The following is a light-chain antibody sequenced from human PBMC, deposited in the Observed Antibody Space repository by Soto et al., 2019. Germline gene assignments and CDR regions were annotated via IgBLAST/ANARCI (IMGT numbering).Light chain of an antibody. CDR3: TSCTSSSTDADVV. V-gene: IGLV2-14*01. CDR2: EVS. Sequence: QSVLTQPASVSGSPGQSITISCTGTSSDVGGYNYVSWYQQHPGKAPKLMIYEVSNRPSGVSNRFSGSKSGNTASLTISGLQAEDEADYYCTSCTSSSTDADVVFGGGTKVTVL. J-gene: IGLJ2*01. CDR1: SSDVGGYNY.